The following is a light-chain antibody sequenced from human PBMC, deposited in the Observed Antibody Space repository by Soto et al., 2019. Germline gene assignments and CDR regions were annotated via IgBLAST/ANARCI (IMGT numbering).Light chain of an antibody. V-gene: IGKV3D-15*01. CDR1: QSVSSSY. J-gene: IGKJ1*01. CDR3: QQYNNWPWT. Sequence: IVMTQSPSTVSVSPGERATLSCRASQSVSSSYLAWYQQKPGQAPRLLIYGASSRATGIPDRFSGSGSGTDFTLTISSLQSEDLAVYYCQQYNNWPWTFGQGTKVDIK. CDR2: GAS.